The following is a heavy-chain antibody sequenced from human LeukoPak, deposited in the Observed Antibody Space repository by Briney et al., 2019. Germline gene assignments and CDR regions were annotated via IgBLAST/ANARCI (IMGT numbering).Heavy chain of an antibody. CDR1: GDSVSSSSAS. CDR2: TYYRSKWYN. Sequence: SQTLSLTCAISGDSVSSSSASWNWIRQSPSRGLEWLGRTYYRSKWYNDYAGSLKGRVTVDPDTSKNQFSLHLTSVTPEDTAVYYCVRDLPDCYDSSGSFYYYFHMDVWGKGTTVTVSS. D-gene: IGHD3-22*01. CDR3: VRDLPDCYDSSGSFYYYFHMDV. V-gene: IGHV6-1*01. J-gene: IGHJ6*03.